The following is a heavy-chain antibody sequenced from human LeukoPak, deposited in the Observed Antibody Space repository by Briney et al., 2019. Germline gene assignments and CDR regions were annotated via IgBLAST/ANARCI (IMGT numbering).Heavy chain of an antibody. V-gene: IGHV4-4*07. CDR3: AREGSGSYLGYYYYMHV. CDR2: IYTSGST. J-gene: IGHJ6*03. D-gene: IGHD3-10*01. CDR1: GGSISSYY. Sequence: PSETLSLTCTVSGGSISSYYWSWIRQPAGKGLEWIGRIYTSGSTNYNPSLKSRVTISADKSKKQFSLKLSSVTAADTAVYYCAREGSGSYLGYYYYMHVWGKGTTVTVSS.